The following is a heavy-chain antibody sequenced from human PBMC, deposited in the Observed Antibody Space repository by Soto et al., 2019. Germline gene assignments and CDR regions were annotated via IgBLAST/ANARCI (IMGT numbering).Heavy chain of an antibody. CDR1: GGTFSSYA. CDR3: ARERGPIAAAGPGGWFDP. D-gene: IGHD6-13*01. V-gene: IGHV1-46*01. J-gene: IGHJ5*02. CDR2: INPSGGST. Sequence: GASVTVSCTASGGTFSSYASSWVRQAPGQGLEWMGIINPSGGSTSYAQKFQGRVTMTRDTTTSTVYMELSSLRSEDTAVYYCARERGPIAAAGPGGWFDPWGQGTLVTVSS.